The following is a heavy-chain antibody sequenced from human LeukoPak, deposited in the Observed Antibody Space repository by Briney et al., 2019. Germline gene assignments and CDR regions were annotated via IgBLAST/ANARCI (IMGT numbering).Heavy chain of an antibody. CDR2: IYYSGST. CDR1: GASISSYY. Sequence: SETLSLTCIVSGASISSYYWSWIRQPPGKGLEWIGYIYYSGSTNYNPSLKSRVTISVDTSKNQFSLKLSSVTAADTAVYYCARSRGVATNWFDPWGQGTLVTVSS. V-gene: IGHV4-59*08. CDR3: ARSRGVATNWFDP. D-gene: IGHD5-12*01. J-gene: IGHJ5*02.